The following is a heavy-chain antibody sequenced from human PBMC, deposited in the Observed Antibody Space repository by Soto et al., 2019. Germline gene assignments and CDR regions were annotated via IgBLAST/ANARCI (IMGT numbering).Heavy chain of an antibody. CDR3: ATGRAY. V-gene: IGHV3-23*01. CDR2: ISDAGGTT. Sequence: EVQLLESGGGLVQPGGSLRLSCAASGFTFRNYAMSWVRQAPGKGVEWVSGISDAGGTTYYADSVKGRFTISRDNFRNTLYLAMNSLRAEDTAFYYCATGRAYWGQGTLVTVSS. CDR1: GFTFRNYA. J-gene: IGHJ4*02.